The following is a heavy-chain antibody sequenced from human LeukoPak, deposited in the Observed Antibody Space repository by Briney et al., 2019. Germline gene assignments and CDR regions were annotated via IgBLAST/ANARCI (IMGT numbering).Heavy chain of an antibody. CDR3: ARAGDRARTVTPFDY. CDR2: ISGSGGST. Sequence: PGGSLRLSCAASGFTFSSYVMSWVRQAPGKGLEWVSSISGSGGSTYYADSVKGRFTISRDNSKNTLYLQMNSLRAEDTAAYYCARAGDRARTVTPFDYWGQGTLVTVSS. V-gene: IGHV3-23*01. CDR1: GFTFSSYV. J-gene: IGHJ4*02. D-gene: IGHD4-17*01.